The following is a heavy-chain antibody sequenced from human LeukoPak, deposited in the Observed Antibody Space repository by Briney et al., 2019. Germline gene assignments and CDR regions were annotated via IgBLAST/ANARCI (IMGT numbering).Heavy chain of an antibody. V-gene: IGHV4-59*01. J-gene: IGHJ5*01. Sequence: PSETLSLTCNVSGGSFSDNYWNWIRHLPGKGLEWIGYVYHNGHSDYNPPLKSRVTISVDTSTNQFSLKMISVTAADTAVYYCASLGYSSGWLDSWGHGSLVIVSS. D-gene: IGHD2-15*01. CDR2: VYHNGHS. CDR3: ASLGYSSGWLDS. CDR1: GGSFSDNY.